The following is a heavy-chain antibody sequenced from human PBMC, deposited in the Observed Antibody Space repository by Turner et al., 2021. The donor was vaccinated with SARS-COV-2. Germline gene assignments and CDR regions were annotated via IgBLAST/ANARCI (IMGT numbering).Heavy chain of an antibody. CDR3: ATHYDIVNPYYAPRGDYGMDV. Sequence: QVQLVQSGAEVNKPGASVKVSSTVSGDTLTDLSIHWVRQAPGKGREWMGGFRPEDGKSNYAQNLQGRVTMTEDTSTDTAYMELRSLRSEDTAVYYCATHYDIVNPYYAPRGDYGMDVWGQGTAVTVSS. V-gene: IGHV1-24*01. D-gene: IGHD3-9*01. CDR1: GDTLTDLS. J-gene: IGHJ6*02. CDR2: FRPEDGKS.